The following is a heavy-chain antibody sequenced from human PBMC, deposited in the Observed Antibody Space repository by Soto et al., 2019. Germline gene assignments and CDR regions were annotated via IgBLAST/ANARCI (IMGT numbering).Heavy chain of an antibody. V-gene: IGHV1-3*01. J-gene: IGHJ1*01. Sequence: QVQLVQSGAEVKKPGASVKVSCKASGYTFTSYAMHWVRQAPGQRLEWMGWINAGNGNTKYSQKFPGRVTITRDTSASTAYMELSSLGSEDTAVYYCARTRIAAAGEYFQHWGQGTLVTVSS. CDR2: INAGNGNT. CDR3: ARTRIAAAGEYFQH. CDR1: GYTFTSYA. D-gene: IGHD6-13*01.